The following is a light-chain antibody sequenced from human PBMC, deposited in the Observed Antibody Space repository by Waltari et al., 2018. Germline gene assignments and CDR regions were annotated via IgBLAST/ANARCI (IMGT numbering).Light chain of an antibody. Sequence: EIVLTQSPGTVSLSPGDRATLSCWASQSVRINLACYQQKPGQAPRLLIYHASTRATGIPDRFSASGSGTDFSLTISRLEPEDFAVYYCQQYVESPATFGQGTKVEIK. CDR2: HAS. CDR1: QSVRIN. CDR3: QQYVESPAT. V-gene: IGKV3-20*01. J-gene: IGKJ1*01.